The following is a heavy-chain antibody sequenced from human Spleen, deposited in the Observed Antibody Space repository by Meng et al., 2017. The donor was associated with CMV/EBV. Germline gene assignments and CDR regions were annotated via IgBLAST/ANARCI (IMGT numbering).Heavy chain of an antibody. CDR1: GFTFSDYY. Sequence: QVQLVESGGGLVKPGGSLKLSCAASGFTFSDYYMSWIRQAPGKGLEWVSYISSSSSYTNYADSVKGRFTISRDNAKNSLYLQMNSLRAEDTAVYYCARRAIAVAGGFDYWGQGTLVTVSS. D-gene: IGHD6-19*01. CDR3: ARRAIAVAGGFDY. V-gene: IGHV3-11*06. CDR2: ISSSSSYT. J-gene: IGHJ4*02.